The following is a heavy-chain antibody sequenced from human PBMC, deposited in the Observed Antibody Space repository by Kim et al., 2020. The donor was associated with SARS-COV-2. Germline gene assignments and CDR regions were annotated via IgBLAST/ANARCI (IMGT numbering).Heavy chain of an antibody. V-gene: IGHV3-15*01. CDR1: GFTFNNAW. Sequence: GGSLRLSCAASGFTFNNAWMTWVRQAPGKGLEWVGRIYIKTDGGTTDYAAPVKGRFTISTDVSKNTLYLQMNSLRTEDTAVYYCTTYGSGSSFYWGQGAL. CDR3: TTYGSGSSFY. CDR2: IYIKTDGGTT. D-gene: IGHD3-10*01. J-gene: IGHJ4*02.